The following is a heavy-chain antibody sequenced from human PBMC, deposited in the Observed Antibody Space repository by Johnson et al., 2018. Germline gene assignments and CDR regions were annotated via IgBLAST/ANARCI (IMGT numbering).Heavy chain of an antibody. CDR3: ARGGSIAARNQYYYYMDV. D-gene: IGHD6-6*01. V-gene: IGHV3-30-3*01. CDR2: ISYDGSNK. CDR1: GFTFSSYA. Sequence: QVQLQESGGGVVQPGRSLRLSCAASGFTFSSYAMHWVRQAPGKGLEWVAVISYDGSNKYYADSVKGRFTISRDNSKNTLYLQMNSLRAEDSAVYSCARGGSIAARNQYYYYMDVWGKGTTVTVSS. J-gene: IGHJ6*03.